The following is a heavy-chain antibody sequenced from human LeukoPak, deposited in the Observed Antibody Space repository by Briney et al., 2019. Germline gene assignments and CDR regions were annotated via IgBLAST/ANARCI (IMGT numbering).Heavy chain of an antibody. V-gene: IGHV4-39*01. CDR3: ARRAYSYGFRFDP. J-gene: IGHJ5*02. D-gene: IGHD3-16*02. Sequence: TSETLSLTCTVSGASISSSSYFWAWVRQPPGKALEWIGSIDFSGAAVYNAPLQSPLTLSIDTSKNQVSLKMTSVTAADTALYYCARRAYSYGFRFDPWGQGTLVTVSS. CDR2: IDFSGAA. CDR1: GASISSSSYF.